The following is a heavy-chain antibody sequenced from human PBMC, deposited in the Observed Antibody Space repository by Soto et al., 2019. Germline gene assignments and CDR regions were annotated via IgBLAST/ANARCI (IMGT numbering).Heavy chain of an antibody. CDR1: GFTFSSYG. Sequence: QVQLVESGGGVVQPGRSLRLSCAASGFTFSSYGMHWVRQAPGKGLEWVAVISYDGSNKYYADSVKGRFTISINNTKIALYLQMNRLRVEDTAVYYCAKGEANDYDSSGYYLDAFDIWGQGTMVTVSS. D-gene: IGHD3-22*01. V-gene: IGHV3-30*18. CDR2: ISYDGSNK. CDR3: AKGEANDYDSSGYYLDAFDI. J-gene: IGHJ3*02.